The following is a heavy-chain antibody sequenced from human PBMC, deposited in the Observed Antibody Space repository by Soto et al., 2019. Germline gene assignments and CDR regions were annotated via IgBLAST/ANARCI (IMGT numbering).Heavy chain of an antibody. CDR3: ARAWDRSGYLWSSYGMDV. CDR1: GGTFSSYA. V-gene: IGHV1-69*13. CDR2: IIPIFGTA. Sequence: GASVKVSCKASGGTFSSYAISWVRQAPGQGLEWMGGIIPIFGTANYAQKFQGRVTITADESTSTAYMELSSLRAEDTAVYYCARAWDRSGYLWSSYGMDVWGQGTTVTVS. J-gene: IGHJ6*02. D-gene: IGHD3-22*01.